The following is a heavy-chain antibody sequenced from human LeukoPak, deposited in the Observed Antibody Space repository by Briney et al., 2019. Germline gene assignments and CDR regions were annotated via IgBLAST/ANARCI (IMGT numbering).Heavy chain of an antibody. J-gene: IGHJ4*02. D-gene: IGHD6-19*01. Sequence: PGGSLRLSCAAPGCTLSSYSMNWVRHAPGKGLEWVALIWYDGSNKYYADSVKGRFTISRDNSKNTLYLQMNSLRAEDTAVYYCAREKQKYSSGWYCLDYWGQGTLVTVSS. CDR2: IWYDGSNK. V-gene: IGHV3-33*08. CDR1: GCTLSSYS. CDR3: AREKQKYSSGWYCLDY.